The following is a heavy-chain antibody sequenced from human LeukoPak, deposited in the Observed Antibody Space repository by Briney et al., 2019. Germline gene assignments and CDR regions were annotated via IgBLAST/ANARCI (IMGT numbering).Heavy chain of an antibody. V-gene: IGHV4-30-2*01. CDR1: GGSIISGGYY. CDR3: AREYCGTTSCNWFDP. Sequence: SETLSLTCTVSGGSIISGGYYWSWIRQPPGKGLEWIGYIHHTGSTSYNLSLKSRVTISVDRSKNQFSLKLNSVTAADTAVYYCAREYCGTTSCNWFDPWGQGSLVTVSS. J-gene: IGHJ5*02. D-gene: IGHD2-2*01. CDR2: IHHTGST.